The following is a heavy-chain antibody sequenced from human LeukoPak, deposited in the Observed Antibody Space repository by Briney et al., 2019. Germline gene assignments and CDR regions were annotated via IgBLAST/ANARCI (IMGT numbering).Heavy chain of an antibody. CDR1: GFTIDDYG. CDR3: ARANYYDSSGYPVPFDP. Sequence: GGSLRLSCAASGFTIDDYGMSWVRQAPGKGLEWVSGINWNGGSTGYADSVKGRFTISRDNAKNSLYLQMNSLRAEDTALYYCARANYYDSSGYPVPFDPWGQGTLVTVSS. V-gene: IGHV3-20*04. D-gene: IGHD3-22*01. CDR2: INWNGGST. J-gene: IGHJ5*02.